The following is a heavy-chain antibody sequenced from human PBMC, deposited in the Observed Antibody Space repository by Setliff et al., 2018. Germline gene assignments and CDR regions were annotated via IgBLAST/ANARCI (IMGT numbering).Heavy chain of an antibody. D-gene: IGHD3-3*01. Sequence: ASVKVSCKASGGTFSIYTISWVRQAPGQGLEWMGRIIPIFGTANYAQKFQGRVTITVDKSTSTAYMELSSLRSEDTAVYYCAISTIFGVVSPTPDAFDIWGQGTMVTVS. CDR2: IIPIFGTA. CDR1: GGTFSIYT. J-gene: IGHJ3*02. CDR3: AISTIFGVVSPTPDAFDI. V-gene: IGHV1-69*08.